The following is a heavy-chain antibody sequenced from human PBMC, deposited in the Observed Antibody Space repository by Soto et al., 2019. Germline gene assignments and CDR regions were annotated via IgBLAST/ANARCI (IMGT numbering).Heavy chain of an antibody. CDR2: IYYSGST. Sequence: SETLSLTCTVSGGSISSSSYYWGWIRQPPGKGLEWIGSIYYSGSTYYNPSLKSRVTISVDTSENQFSLKLSSVTAADTAVYYCARRRDYGSGSYFDYWGQGTLVTVSS. D-gene: IGHD3-10*01. CDR1: GGSISSSSYY. CDR3: ARRRDYGSGSYFDY. J-gene: IGHJ4*02. V-gene: IGHV4-39*01.